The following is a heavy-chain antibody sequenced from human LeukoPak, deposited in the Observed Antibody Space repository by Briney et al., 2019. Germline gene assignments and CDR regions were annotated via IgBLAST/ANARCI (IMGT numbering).Heavy chain of an antibody. D-gene: IGHD1-26*01. V-gene: IGHV1-69*13. CDR2: IIPIFGTA. CDR3: ARGYIVGVPWGDNWFDP. CDR1: GGTFSSYA. Sequence: ASVKVSCKASGGTFSSYAISWVRQAPGQGLEWMRGIIPIFGTANYAQKFQGRVTITADESTSTAYMEPSSLRSEDTAVYYCARGYIVGVPWGDNWFDPWGQGTLVTVSS. J-gene: IGHJ5*02.